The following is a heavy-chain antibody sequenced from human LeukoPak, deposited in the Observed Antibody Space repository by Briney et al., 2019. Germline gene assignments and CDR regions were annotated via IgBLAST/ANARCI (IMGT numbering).Heavy chain of an antibody. Sequence: ASVKVSCKASGYTFTSYDINWVRQATGQGLEWMGWMNPDSGNTGYAQKFQGRVTMTRNTSISTAYMELSSLRSEDTAVYYCAKRGYSYGEFGYWGQGTLVTVSS. CDR3: AKRGYSYGEFGY. CDR1: GYTFTSYD. V-gene: IGHV1-8*01. D-gene: IGHD5-18*01. J-gene: IGHJ4*02. CDR2: MNPDSGNT.